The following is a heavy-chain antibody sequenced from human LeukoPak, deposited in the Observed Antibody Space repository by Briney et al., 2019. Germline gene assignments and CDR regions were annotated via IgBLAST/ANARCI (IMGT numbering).Heavy chain of an antibody. V-gene: IGHV3-49*04. CDR3: TRGPIQLWLYHGMDV. D-gene: IGHD5-18*01. Sequence: PGRSVRLSCTVSGFTFGDHAMSWVRQAPGKGLEWVGFIRSKTYGGTTEYAASVKGRFIISRDDSTSIAYLQMNSLKTEDTAVYYCTRGPIQLWLYHGMDVWGQGTTVTVSS. CDR2: IRSKTYGGTT. CDR1: GFTFGDHA. J-gene: IGHJ6*02.